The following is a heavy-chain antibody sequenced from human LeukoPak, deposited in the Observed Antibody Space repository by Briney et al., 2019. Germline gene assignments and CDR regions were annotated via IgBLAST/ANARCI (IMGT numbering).Heavy chain of an antibody. CDR2: IYYSGST. CDR3: ARLYSGSYGFDY. D-gene: IGHD1-26*01. J-gene: IGHJ4*02. CDR1: GDSISSSSYY. V-gene: IGHV4-39*01. Sequence: SETLSLTCTVSGDSISSSSYYWGWIRQPPGKGLEWIGSIYYSGSTYYNPSLKSRVTISVDTSKNQFSLKLSSVTAADTAVYYCARLYSGSYGFDYWGQGTLVTVSS.